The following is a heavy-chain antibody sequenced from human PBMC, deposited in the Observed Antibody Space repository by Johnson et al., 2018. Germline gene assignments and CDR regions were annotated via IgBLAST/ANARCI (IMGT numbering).Heavy chain of an antibody. V-gene: IGHV4-34*01. J-gene: IGHJ6*03. D-gene: IGHD2-15*01. Sequence: QVQLQQWGAGLLKPSETLSLTCAVYGGSFSGYYWSWIRQPPGKGLEWIGEVNHSGSTNYNPSLKSRVTISVDASKNQFSLKLSSVTAADTAVYYCARSLGYCSGGSCYSIDYYYNYMDVWGKGTTVTVSS. CDR1: GGSFSGYY. CDR2: VNHSGST. CDR3: ARSLGYCSGGSCYSIDYYYNYMDV.